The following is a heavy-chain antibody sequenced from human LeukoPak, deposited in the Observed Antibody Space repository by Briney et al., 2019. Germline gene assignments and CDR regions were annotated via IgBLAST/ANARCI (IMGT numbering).Heavy chain of an antibody. D-gene: IGHD3-10*01. Sequence: SETLSLTCTVSGGSVSSSSYYWGWIRQPPGKGLEWIGSIYYFGNTFYNPSLKSRVTISVDTSKNHFSLKLNPVTAADTAVYYFVRGVRDVAAPLYYMAVWGKGTTVTVSS. CDR2: IYYFGNT. CDR1: GGSVSSSSYY. CDR3: VRGVRDVAAPLYYMAV. J-gene: IGHJ6*03. V-gene: IGHV4-39*07.